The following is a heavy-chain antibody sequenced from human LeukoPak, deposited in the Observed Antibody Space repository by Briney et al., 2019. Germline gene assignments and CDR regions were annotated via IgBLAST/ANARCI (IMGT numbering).Heavy chain of an antibody. V-gene: IGHV4-38-2*02. CDR2: IYHSGST. J-gene: IGHJ4*02. Sequence: SETLSLTCTVSGYSINSGYYWGWIRQPPGKGLEWIGTIYHSGSTYYNPSLKSRVTISVETSKNQFSLKLSSVTAADTAVYYCARESPRRGGSGLDYWGQGTLVTVSS. D-gene: IGHD2-15*01. CDR1: GYSINSGYY. CDR3: ARESPRRGGSGLDY.